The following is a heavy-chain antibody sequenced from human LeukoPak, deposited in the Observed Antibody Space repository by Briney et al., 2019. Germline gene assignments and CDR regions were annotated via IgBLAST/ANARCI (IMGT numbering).Heavy chain of an antibody. V-gene: IGHV3-23*01. Sequence: GGSLRLSCAASGFTFSRFALSWVRQAPGKGLEWVSAISGTGGSTYYADSVKGRFTISRDNSKNMLYLQMNSLRAEDTAVYYCAREITSSSSFDYWGQGTLVTVSS. CDR2: ISGTGGST. J-gene: IGHJ4*02. D-gene: IGHD6-6*01. CDR1: GFTFSRFA. CDR3: AREITSSSSFDY.